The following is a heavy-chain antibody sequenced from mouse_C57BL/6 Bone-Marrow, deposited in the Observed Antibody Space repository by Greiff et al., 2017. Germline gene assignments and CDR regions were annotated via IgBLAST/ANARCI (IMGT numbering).Heavy chain of an antibody. CDR1: GYTFTSYW. D-gene: IGHD3-2*02. Sequence: QVQLQQPGAELVRPGTSVTLSCKASGYTFTSYWLHWVKQRPGQGLEWIGVIDPSDSYTNYNQKFKGKATLTVDTSSSTAYMQLSSLTAEDSAVYYCGLDSSGPWFAYWGQGTLVTVSA. CDR3: GLDSSGPWFAY. CDR2: IDPSDSYT. V-gene: IGHV1-59*01. J-gene: IGHJ3*01.